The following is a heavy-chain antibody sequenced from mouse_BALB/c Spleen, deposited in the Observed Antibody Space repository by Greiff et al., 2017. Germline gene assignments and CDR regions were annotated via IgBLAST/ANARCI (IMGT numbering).Heavy chain of an antibody. CDR3: ARDGNYGSDY. D-gene: IGHD2-1*01. Sequence: DVHLVESGGGLVKPGGSLKLSCAASGFTFSDYYMYWVRQTPEKRLEWVATISDGGSYTYYPDSVKGRFTISRDNAKNNLYLQMSSLKSEDTAMYYCARDGNYGSDYWGQGTTLTVSS. J-gene: IGHJ2*01. CDR1: GFTFSDYY. V-gene: IGHV5-4*02. CDR2: ISDGGSYT.